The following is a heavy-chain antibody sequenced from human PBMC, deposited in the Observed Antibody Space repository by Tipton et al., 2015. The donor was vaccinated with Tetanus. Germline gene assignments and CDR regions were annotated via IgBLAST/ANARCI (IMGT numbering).Heavy chain of an antibody. D-gene: IGHD2-15*01. CDR3: VRPDRYCSGGSCYLALDS. J-gene: IGHJ4*02. CDR2: INPNDGER. V-gene: IGHV1-46*01. Sequence: QSGAEVKKPGASVKISCKASGYTFTSYLIHWVRQAPGQGLEWMGIINPNDGERMYAQRFQGRLTMTRDTSTSTVYMDLSSLGSDDTAVYYCVRPDRYCSGGSCYLALDSWGQGTQITVSS. CDR1: GYTFTSYL.